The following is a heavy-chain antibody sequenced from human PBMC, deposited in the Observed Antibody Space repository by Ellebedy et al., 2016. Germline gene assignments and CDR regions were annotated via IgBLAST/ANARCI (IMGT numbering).Heavy chain of an antibody. CDR2: ISFDGSNK. D-gene: IGHD5-12*01. V-gene: IGHV3-30*18. J-gene: IGHJ4*02. CDR3: AKINGEWGQGYGFDY. Sequence: GGSLRLXXAASGFTFSAYGMHWVRQAPGKGLEWVAVISFDGSNKFYADSVKGRFTISRDNSKNTLYLQMNSLRAEDTAVYYCAKINGEWGQGYGFDYWGQGTLVTVSS. CDR1: GFTFSAYG.